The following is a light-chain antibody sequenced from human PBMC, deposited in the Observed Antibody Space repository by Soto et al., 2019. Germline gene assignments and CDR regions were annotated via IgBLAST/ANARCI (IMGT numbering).Light chain of an antibody. Sequence: QSVLTQPASVSGSPGQSITISCTGTSSDLGSYNVVSWYQQHPGKAPKLMIYEGSKRPSGVSNRFSGSKSGNTASLTISGLQAEDEADYYCCSYAGSSSLNVVCGGGTKLTVL. J-gene: IGLJ2*01. CDR1: SSDLGSYNV. CDR2: EGS. CDR3: CSYAGSSSLNVV. V-gene: IGLV2-23*01.